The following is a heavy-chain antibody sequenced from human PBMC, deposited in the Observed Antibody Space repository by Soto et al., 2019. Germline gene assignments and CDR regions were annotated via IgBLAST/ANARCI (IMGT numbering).Heavy chain of an antibody. CDR2: INAANGNT. CDR1: GYTFTTYA. V-gene: IGHV1-3*01. D-gene: IGHD6-13*01. J-gene: IGHJ4*02. CDR3: ARARSWYIFDY. Sequence: QVQLVQSGAEVKKPGASVKVSCKASGYTFTTYATHWVRQAPGQRLEWMGWINAANGNTKYSQKFQGRVTITRDTSASTAYMELSSLRSEDTAVYYCARARSWYIFDYWGQGTLVTVSS.